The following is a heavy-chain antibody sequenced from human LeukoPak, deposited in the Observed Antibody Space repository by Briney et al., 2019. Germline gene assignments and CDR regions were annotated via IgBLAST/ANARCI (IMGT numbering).Heavy chain of an antibody. CDR3: AREGYCSGTTCSPLVY. D-gene: IGHD2-2*01. CDR2: INPNSGVT. Sequence: ASVKVSCKASGYTFTCYYMHWVRQAPGQGLEWMGWINPNSGVTNYAQNLQGRVTMTSDTSSGTAYMELTRLRSDDTAVYYCAREGYCSGTTCSPLVYWGQGSLVTVPS. V-gene: IGHV1-2*02. CDR1: GYTFTCYY. J-gene: IGHJ4*02.